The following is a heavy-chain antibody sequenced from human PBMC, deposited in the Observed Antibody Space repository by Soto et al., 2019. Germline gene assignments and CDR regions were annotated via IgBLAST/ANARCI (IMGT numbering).Heavy chain of an antibody. Sequence: PGGSLRLSCAATGFTFSVCGMTWVRQAPGKGLEWVSAVTANGGSTYSADSVKGRFTISRDNSKNTLFLQMNSLRAEDTAVYYCASLGVGDWANYYYYYGMDVWGQGTTVTVSS. V-gene: IGHV3-23*01. CDR1: GFTFSVCG. CDR3: ASLGVGDWANYYYYYGMDV. J-gene: IGHJ6*02. D-gene: IGHD2-21*02. CDR2: VTANGGST.